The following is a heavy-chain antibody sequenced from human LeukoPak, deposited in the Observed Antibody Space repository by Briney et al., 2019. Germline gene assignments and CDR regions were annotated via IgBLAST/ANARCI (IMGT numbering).Heavy chain of an antibody. CDR3: AREPQQFLEWLFDASPDYYYYMDV. CDR2: ISSCSSYI. J-gene: IGHJ6*03. CDR1: GFPFSSHS. V-gene: IGHV3-21*01. D-gene: IGHD3-3*01. Sequence: PGGSLRLPYAASGFPFSSHSMNWVPQAPGKGLVGVSSISSCSSYIYYADSVKGRFTISRDNAKNSFYLQMNSLRVEDTAVYYCAREPQQFLEWLFDASPDYYYYMDVWGKGTTVTVSS.